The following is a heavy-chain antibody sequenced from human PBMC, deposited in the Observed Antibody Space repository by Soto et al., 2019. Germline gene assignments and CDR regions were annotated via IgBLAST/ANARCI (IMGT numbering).Heavy chain of an antibody. Sequence: QVQLVQSGAEVKKPGDSVKVSCKAPRYIFTAYFMHWVRQAPGQGLEWMGWINPNNGATHYGLSFQGRVTMTMDTSISAAYMELSSLRSDDTAVYYCASHDPGDRFDPWGQGTLVIVSS. D-gene: IGHD2-21*02. J-gene: IGHJ5*02. CDR2: INPNNGAT. CDR1: RYIFTAYF. V-gene: IGHV1-2*02. CDR3: ASHDPGDRFDP.